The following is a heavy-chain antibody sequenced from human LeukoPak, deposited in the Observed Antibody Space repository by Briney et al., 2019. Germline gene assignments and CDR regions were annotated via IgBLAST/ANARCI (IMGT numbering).Heavy chain of an antibody. CDR1: GGSISSSNW. CDR2: IYHSGNT. CDR3: ASGDSSGWSYEHDY. J-gene: IGHJ4*02. V-gene: IGHV4-4*02. Sequence: PSETLSLTCAVSGGSISSSNWWSWVRQPPGKGLEWIGEIYHSGNTKYNPSLKSRVTISVDKSNNQFSLKLTSVTAADTAVYFCASGDSSGWSYEHDYWGQGTQVTVSS. D-gene: IGHD6-19*01.